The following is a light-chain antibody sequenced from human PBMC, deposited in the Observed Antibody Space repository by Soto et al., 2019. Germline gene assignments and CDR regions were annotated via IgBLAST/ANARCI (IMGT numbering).Light chain of an antibody. J-gene: IGLJ1*01. CDR1: SSDVGSYNL. CDR3: SSYTTSSTLYV. CDR2: DVR. V-gene: IGLV2-14*02. Sequence: QPALTQPASVSGSPGQSITISCTGTSSDVGSYNLVSWYQQHPGKAPKLMIYDVRNRPSGISNRFSGSKSGNTASLTISGLQAEDEADYYCSSYTTSSTLYVFGTGTKVTVL.